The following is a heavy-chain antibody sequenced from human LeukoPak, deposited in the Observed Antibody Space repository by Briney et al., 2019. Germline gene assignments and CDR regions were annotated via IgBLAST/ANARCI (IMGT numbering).Heavy chain of an antibody. D-gene: IGHD2-2*01. Sequence: ASVTVSCKASGYTFTSYAMHWVRQAPGQRLEWMGWINAGNGNTKYSQKFQGRVTITRDTSASTAYMELSSLRSEDTAVYYCARDRPYCSSTSCYLNWFDPWGQGTLVTVSS. CDR3: ARDRPYCSSTSCYLNWFDP. CDR2: INAGNGNT. J-gene: IGHJ5*02. V-gene: IGHV1-3*01. CDR1: GYTFTSYA.